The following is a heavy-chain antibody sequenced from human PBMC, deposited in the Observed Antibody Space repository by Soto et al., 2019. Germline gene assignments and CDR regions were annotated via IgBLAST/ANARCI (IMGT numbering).Heavy chain of an antibody. CDR1: GLTFSSYA. J-gene: IGHJ3*01. D-gene: IGHD6-6*01. V-gene: IGHV3-30-3*01. Sequence: QVQLVESGGGVVQPGRSLRLSCAASGLTFSSYAMHWVRQAPGKGLEWVAVISYDGSNKYYADSVKGRFTISRDNSKNTLYLQMNSLRAEDTAVYYCAREVIAASWGQGTMVTVSS. CDR3: AREVIAAS. CDR2: ISYDGSNK.